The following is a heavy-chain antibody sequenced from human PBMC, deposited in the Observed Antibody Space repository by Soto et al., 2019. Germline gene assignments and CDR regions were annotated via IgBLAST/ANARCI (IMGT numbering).Heavy chain of an antibody. V-gene: IGHV3-23*01. J-gene: IGHJ4*02. Sequence: GGSLRLSCAASGFIFSSYALSWVRQAPGKGLEWVSAISGSGTTTYYADSVKGRFTFSRDNSKNMLYLQMNSLRAEDTAVYYDAKTQSRWYTPFDVWGQANQVTVSS. CDR3: AKTQSRWYTPFDV. D-gene: IGHD6-19*01. CDR2: ISGSGTTT. CDR1: GFIFSSYA.